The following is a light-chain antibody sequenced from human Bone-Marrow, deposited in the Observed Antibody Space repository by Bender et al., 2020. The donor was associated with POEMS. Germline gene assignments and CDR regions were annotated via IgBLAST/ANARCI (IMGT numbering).Light chain of an antibody. CDR3: SAWDDSLSSCV. V-gene: IGLV1-36*01. CDR2: YDD. Sequence: QSVVTQPPSLSEAPRQRVTISCSGSSSNIGNHGVNWYHQLPGTAPKLLIYYDDLLTPGVSDRFSASKSGTSASLAISELQSEDEALYYCSAWDDSLSSCVFGGGTKLNVL. CDR1: SSNIGNHG. J-gene: IGLJ2*01.